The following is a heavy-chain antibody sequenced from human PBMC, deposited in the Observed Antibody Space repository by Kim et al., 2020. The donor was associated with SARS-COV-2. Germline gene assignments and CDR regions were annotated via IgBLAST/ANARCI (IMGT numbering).Heavy chain of an antibody. D-gene: IGHD3-3*01. CDR2: IYPGDSDT. CDR1: GYSFTSYW. Sequence: GGSLKISCKGSGYSFTSYWIGWVRQMPGKGLGWMGIIYPGDSDTRYSPSFQGQVTISADKSISTAYLQWSSLKASDTAMYYCARWGAYYDFWSGYRNFDYWGQGPLATVSP. V-gene: IGHV5-51*01. CDR3: ARWGAYYDFWSGYRNFDY. J-gene: IGHJ4*02.